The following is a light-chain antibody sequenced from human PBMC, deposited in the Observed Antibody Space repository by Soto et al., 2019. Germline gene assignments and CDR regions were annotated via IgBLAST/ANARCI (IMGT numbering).Light chain of an antibody. Sequence: EIVLTQSPGTLSLSPGERATLSCRASQSVSSSYLAWYQQQPGQATRLLIYGASSRATGIPDRFSGSGSRTDFTLTISRLEPEDFAVYYFQQYGSSSGWTFGQGTKVEI. CDR2: GAS. CDR1: QSVSSSY. J-gene: IGKJ1*01. CDR3: QQYGSSSGWT. V-gene: IGKV3-20*01.